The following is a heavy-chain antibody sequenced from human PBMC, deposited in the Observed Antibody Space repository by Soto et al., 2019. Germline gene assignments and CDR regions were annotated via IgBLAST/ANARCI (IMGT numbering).Heavy chain of an antibody. CDR1: GGSISSYY. Sequence: PSETLSLTCTVSGGSISSYYWSWIRQPPGKGLEWIGYIYYSGSTYYNPSLKSRVTISVDTSKNQFSLKLSSVTAADTAVYYCANARRDGYNFYYFDYWGQGTLVTVSS. CDR3: ANARRDGYNFYYFDY. V-gene: IGHV4-59*08. J-gene: IGHJ4*02. D-gene: IGHD5-12*01. CDR2: IYYSGST.